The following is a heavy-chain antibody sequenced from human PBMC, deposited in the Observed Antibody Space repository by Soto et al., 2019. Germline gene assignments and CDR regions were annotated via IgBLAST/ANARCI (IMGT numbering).Heavy chain of an antibody. V-gene: IGHV4-4*08. CDR1: VYFGTYY. D-gene: IGHD3-16*02. Sequence: QVQLQESGPGLVQPSETLSLTCAGVYFGTYYWGWIRQPPGKGLEWLGYIFSSEHFKYNPSLKSRLTISVDPSKDHVPLRLTSVPAADTAVYYCARDGGGYRFDHWGQGTLVTVSS. CDR2: IFSSEHF. J-gene: IGHJ4*02. CDR3: ARDGGGYRFDH.